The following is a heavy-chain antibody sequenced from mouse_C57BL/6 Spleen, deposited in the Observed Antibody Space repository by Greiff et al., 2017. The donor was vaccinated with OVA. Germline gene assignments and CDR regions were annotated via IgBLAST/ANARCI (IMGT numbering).Heavy chain of an antibody. CDR1: GYTFTDYY. D-gene: IGHD1-1*01. V-gene: IGHV1-26*01. CDR3: ARAGITAVVALYYYAMDY. CDR2: INPNNGGT. J-gene: IGHJ4*01. Sequence: EVQLQQSGPELVKPGASVKISCKASGYTFTDYYMNWVKQSHGKSLEWIGDINPNNGGTSYNQKFKGKATLTVATSSSTAYMERRSLTSEDSAVYYCARAGITAVVALYYYAMDYWGQGTSVTVSS.